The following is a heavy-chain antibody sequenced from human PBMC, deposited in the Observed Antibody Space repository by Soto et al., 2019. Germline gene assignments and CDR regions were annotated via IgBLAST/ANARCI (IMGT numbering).Heavy chain of an antibody. D-gene: IGHD5-18*01. J-gene: IGHJ6*02. Sequence: QVQLQVSGPGLVKPSETLSLTCSVSGGSISNYYCSWFRQPPGKGLEWIGHMHYGGNSDYNPSLRSRXXXXXXXXXXXXXXXXXXXXXXXXXXXXXXXXXXGXIHGLVDVWGQGTTVTVSS. CDR3: XXXXXGXIHGLVDV. CDR1: GGSISNYY. CDR2: MHYGGNS. V-gene: IGHV4-59*01.